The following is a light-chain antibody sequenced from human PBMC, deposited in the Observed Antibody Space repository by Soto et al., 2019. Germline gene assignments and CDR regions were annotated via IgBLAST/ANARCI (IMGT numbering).Light chain of an antibody. CDR2: TAS. V-gene: IGKV1-39*01. CDR1: QDINVY. Sequence: IQLPQSPSSVSASIGDTVTITCRASQDINVYLDWYQQKPGEVPKLLIYTASTLHSGVPSRFTGSGSETDFTLTIRSLHPEDFATYYCQHGYGAPYSFGQGTKVDIK. J-gene: IGKJ2*03. CDR3: QHGYGAPYS.